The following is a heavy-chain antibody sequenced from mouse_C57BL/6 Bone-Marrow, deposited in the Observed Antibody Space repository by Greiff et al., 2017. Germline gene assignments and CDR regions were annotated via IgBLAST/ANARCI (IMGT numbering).Heavy chain of an antibody. CDR3: ARYRAYYSNCYFDY. J-gene: IGHJ2*01. Sequence: EVKLVESGGGLVQPGGSLSLSCAASGFTFTDYYMSWVRQPPGKALEWLGFIRNKANGYTTEYSASVKGRFTISRDNSQSILYLQMNALRAEDSATYYCARYRAYYSNCYFDYWGQGTTLTVSS. D-gene: IGHD2-5*01. V-gene: IGHV7-3*01. CDR1: GFTFTDYY. CDR2: IRNKANGYTT.